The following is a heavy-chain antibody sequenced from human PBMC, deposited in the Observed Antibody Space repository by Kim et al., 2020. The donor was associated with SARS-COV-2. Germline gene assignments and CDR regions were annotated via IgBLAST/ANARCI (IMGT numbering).Heavy chain of an antibody. D-gene: IGHD3-9*01. Sequence: SVKGRFTISRDNAKNSLYLQMNSLRAEDTAVYYCARLSPYYDILNDAFDIWGQGTMVTVSS. V-gene: IGHV3-21*01. J-gene: IGHJ3*02. CDR3: ARLSPYYDILNDAFDI.